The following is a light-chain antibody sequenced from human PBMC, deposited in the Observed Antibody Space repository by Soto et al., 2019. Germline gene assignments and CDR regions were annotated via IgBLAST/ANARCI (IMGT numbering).Light chain of an antibody. CDR1: SSDVGGYNY. J-gene: IGLJ1*01. CDR2: DVS. Sequence: QSVLTQPASVSGSPGQSITISCTGTSSDVGGYNYVSWYQQHPGKAPKLMIYDVSNRPSGVSNRFSGSKSGNTASLTISGLQAEVEADYYCSSYTSSSLYVFGTGTKLTVL. CDR3: SSYTSSSLYV. V-gene: IGLV2-14*01.